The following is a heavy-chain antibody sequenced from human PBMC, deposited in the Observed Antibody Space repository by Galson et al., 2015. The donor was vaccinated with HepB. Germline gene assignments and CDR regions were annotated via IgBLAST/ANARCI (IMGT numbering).Heavy chain of an antibody. CDR3: ARTILGRVGATHFDY. CDR1: GFSLSTSGMC. Sequence: PALVKPTQTLTLTCTFSGFSLSTSGMCVSWIRQPPGKALEWLALIDWDDDKYYSTSLKTRLTTSKDTSKNQVVLTMTNMDPVDTATYYCARTILGRVGATHFDYWGQGTLSPSPQ. J-gene: IGHJ4*02. CDR2: IDWDDDK. V-gene: IGHV2-70*01. D-gene: IGHD1-26*01.